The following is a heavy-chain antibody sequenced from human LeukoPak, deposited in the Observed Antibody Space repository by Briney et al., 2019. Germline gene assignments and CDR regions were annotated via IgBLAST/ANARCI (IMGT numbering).Heavy chain of an antibody. D-gene: IGHD3-22*01. J-gene: IGHJ4*02. V-gene: IGHV3-30*02. CDR2: IRYDGSNK. CDR1: GFTFSSYG. CDR3: AKEISSGYYYEHIDY. Sequence: GGSLRLSCAASGFTFSSYGMHWVRQAPGKGLEWVAFIRYDGSNKYYADSVKGRLTISRDNSKNTLYLQMNSLRAEDTAVYYCAKEISSGYYYEHIDYWGQGTLVTVSS.